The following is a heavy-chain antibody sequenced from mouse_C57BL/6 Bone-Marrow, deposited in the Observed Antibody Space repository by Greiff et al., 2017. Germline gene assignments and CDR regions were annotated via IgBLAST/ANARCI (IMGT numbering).Heavy chain of an antibody. Sequence: VQLQQSGAELAKPGASVKLSCKASGYTFTSYWMHWVKQRPGQGLEWIGYINPSSGYTKYNQKFKDKATLTADKSSSTAYMQLSSLTYENTAVYYCASRLWLRPLDYWGQGTTLTVSS. CDR3: ASRLWLRPLDY. D-gene: IGHD2-2*01. CDR2: INPSSGYT. V-gene: IGHV1-7*01. J-gene: IGHJ2*01. CDR1: GYTFTSYW.